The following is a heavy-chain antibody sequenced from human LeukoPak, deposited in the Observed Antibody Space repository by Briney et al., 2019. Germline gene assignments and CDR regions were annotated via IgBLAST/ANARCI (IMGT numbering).Heavy chain of an antibody. J-gene: IGHJ4*02. V-gene: IGHV1-8*03. CDR2: MNPNSGNT. D-gene: IGHD6-13*01. CDR1: GYTFTGYY. Sequence: ASVKVSCKASGYTFTGYYIHWVRQAPGQGLEWMGWMNPNSGNTGYAQKFQGRVTITRNTSINTAYMELSSLRSEDTAVYYCASSPYSSSWYGGGDYWGQGTLVTVSS. CDR3: ASSPYSSSWYGGGDY.